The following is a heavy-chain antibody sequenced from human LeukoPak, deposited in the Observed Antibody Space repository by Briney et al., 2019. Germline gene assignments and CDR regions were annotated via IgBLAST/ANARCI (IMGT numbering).Heavy chain of an antibody. CDR3: AREGDYGAKYAAFDI. D-gene: IGHD4-17*01. CDR1: GGSISSSNW. Sequence: SGTLSLTCAVSGGSISSSNWWSLVRQPPGKGLEWIGEIYHSGSTNYNPSLKSRVTISVDKSKNQFSLKLSSVTAADTAVYYCAREGDYGAKYAAFDIWGQGTMVTVSS. J-gene: IGHJ3*02. V-gene: IGHV4-4*02. CDR2: IYHSGST.